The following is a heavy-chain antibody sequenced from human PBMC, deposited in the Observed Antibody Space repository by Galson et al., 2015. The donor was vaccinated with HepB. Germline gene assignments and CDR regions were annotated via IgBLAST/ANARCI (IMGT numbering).Heavy chain of an antibody. CDR3: ARSATWYEKSGYMERRDWLDP. D-gene: IGHD3-22*01. V-gene: IGHV5-51*01. CDR2: IYPGDSDT. J-gene: IGHJ5*02. Sequence: QSGAEVKKPGESLKISCKGSGYSFSNHWIGWVRQMPGKGLEWMGIIYPGDSDTRYSPSFRGQVTISADKSINTAYLQWSSLKASDTAIYFCARSATWYEKSGYMERRDWLDPWGQGTLVTVSS. CDR1: GYSFSNHW.